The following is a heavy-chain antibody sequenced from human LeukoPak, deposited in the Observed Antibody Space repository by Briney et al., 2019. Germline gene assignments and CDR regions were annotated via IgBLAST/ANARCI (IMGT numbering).Heavy chain of an antibody. Sequence: PGGSLRLSCAASGFTFDDYAMHWVRQAPGKGLEWVSGISWNSGSIGYADSVKGRFTISRDNAKNSLYLQMNSLRAEDMGLYFCAKGSPKGDFWSGYLYYFDYWGQGTLVTVSS. D-gene: IGHD3-3*01. V-gene: IGHV3-9*03. CDR2: ISWNSGSI. J-gene: IGHJ4*02. CDR3: AKGSPKGDFWSGYLYYFDY. CDR1: GFTFDDYA.